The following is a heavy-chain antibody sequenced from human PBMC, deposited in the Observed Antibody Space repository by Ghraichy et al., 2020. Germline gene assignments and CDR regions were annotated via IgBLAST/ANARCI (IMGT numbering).Heavy chain of an antibody. J-gene: IGHJ4*02. Sequence: ESLNISCAVSGGSISTFYWSWIRQSAGMGLEWIGRIHISGTTNYNPSLKTRVTMSLETSQNQVSLKLSSVTAADSAVYYFARDDGAGGYPDYWGPGTLVTVSS. CDR2: IHISGTT. CDR3: ARDDGAGGYPDY. CDR1: GGSISTFY. V-gene: IGHV4-4*07. D-gene: IGHD5-18*01.